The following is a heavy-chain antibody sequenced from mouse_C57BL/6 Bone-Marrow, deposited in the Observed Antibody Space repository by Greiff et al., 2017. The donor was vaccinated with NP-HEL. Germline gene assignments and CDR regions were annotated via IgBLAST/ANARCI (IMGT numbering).Heavy chain of an antibody. V-gene: IGHV14-2*01. CDR2: IDPEDGET. J-gene: IGHJ3*01. Sequence: EVQLVESGAELVKPGASVKLSCTASGFNIKDYYMHWVKQRTEQGLEWIGRIDPEDGETKYVPKFQGKATITADTSSNTAYLQLSSLTSEDTAVYYCVRSWFAYWGQGTLVTVSA. CDR3: VRSWFAY. CDR1: GFNIKDYY.